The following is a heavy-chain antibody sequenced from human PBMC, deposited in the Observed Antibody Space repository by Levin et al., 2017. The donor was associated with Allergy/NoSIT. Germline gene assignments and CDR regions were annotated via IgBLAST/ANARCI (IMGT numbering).Heavy chain of an antibody. CDR1: GFTFSSYA. J-gene: IGHJ4*02. V-gene: IGHV3-23*01. CDR2: ISGSGGNT. D-gene: IGHD6-19*01. Sequence: ASVKVSCAASGFTFSSYAMSWVRQLPGKRPEWVSAISGSGGNTYYIDSVKGRFTISRDNSKDTLSLQMNSLRAEDTAVYFCAKEVAVAGTIYFEYWGQGILVTVSS. CDR3: AKEVAVAGTIYFEY.